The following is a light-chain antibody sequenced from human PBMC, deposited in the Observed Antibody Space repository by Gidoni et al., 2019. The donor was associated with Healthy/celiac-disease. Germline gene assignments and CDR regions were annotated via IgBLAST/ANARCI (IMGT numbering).Light chain of an antibody. CDR2: WAS. CDR1: QSVLYSSNNKNY. J-gene: IGKJ2*01. V-gene: IGKV4-1*01. Sequence: IVMTQTPDPLALSLGERATITCKSSQSVLYSSNNKNYLAWYQQKPGQPPKLLIYWASTRESGVPDRFSGSGSGTDFTLTISSLQAEDVAVYYCQQYYSTPCTFGQGTKLEIK. CDR3: QQYYSTPCT.